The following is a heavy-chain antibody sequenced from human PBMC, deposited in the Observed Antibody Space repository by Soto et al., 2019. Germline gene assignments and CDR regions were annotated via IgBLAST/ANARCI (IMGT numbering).Heavy chain of an antibody. CDR2: ISSDGSNK. CDR3: ARGTQPHGNRTYYFEY. D-gene: IGHD1-1*01. V-gene: IGHV3-30-3*01. CDR1: AFSSSSFA. J-gene: IGHJ4*02. Sequence: GGSLGVACTASAFSSSSFAMHLVRQAQGKGLEWVAVISSDGSNKSYADSVKGRFTISRDNSKNTLYLQMNRLRAEDTAVYYFARGTQPHGNRTYYFEYWGQGTLVTVSS.